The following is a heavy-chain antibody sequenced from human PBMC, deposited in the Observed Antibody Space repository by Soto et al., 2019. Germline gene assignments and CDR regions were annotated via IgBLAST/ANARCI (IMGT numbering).Heavy chain of an antibody. D-gene: IGHD3-22*01. CDR2: ISSSSSNI. V-gene: IGHV3-48*02. Sequence: GGSLRLSCAASGFTFSSYAMHWVRQAPGKGLEWVADISSSSSNIYYVDSVKGRFTISRDNSKNTLYLQMNSLRDEDTAVYYFARDPDYYDSSGYYPEYFQHWGQGTLVTVSS. CDR1: GFTFSSYA. J-gene: IGHJ1*01. CDR3: ARDPDYYDSSGYYPEYFQH.